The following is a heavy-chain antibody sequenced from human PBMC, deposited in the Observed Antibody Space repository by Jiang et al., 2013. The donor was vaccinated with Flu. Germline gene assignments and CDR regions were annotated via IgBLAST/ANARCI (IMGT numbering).Heavy chain of an antibody. J-gene: IGHJ5*02. CDR2: IIPIFGTA. V-gene: IGHV1-69*01. CDR3: ARDTGCSSTSCYSWFDP. CDR1: GTFSSYA. D-gene: IGHD2-2*02. Sequence: GTFSSYAISWVRQAPGQGLEWMGGIIPIFGTANYAQKFQGRVTITADESTSTAYMELSNLRSEDTAVYYCARDTGCSSTSCYSWFDPWGQGTLVTVSS.